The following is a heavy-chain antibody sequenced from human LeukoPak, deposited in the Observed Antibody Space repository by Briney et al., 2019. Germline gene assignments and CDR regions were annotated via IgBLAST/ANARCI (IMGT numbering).Heavy chain of an antibody. J-gene: IGHJ4*02. V-gene: IGHV3-23*01. CDR1: GFTLSSYA. D-gene: IGHD2-15*01. CDR3: AKAPVTTCRGAFCYPLDY. CDR2: ISDTGNT. Sequence: GGSLRLSCAASGFTLSSYAMSWVRQAPGKGLEWVSAISDTGNTYHADSVKGRFTISRDSSKNTLFLQMNRLRPEDAAVYYCAKAPVTTCRGAFCYPLDYWGLGTLVTVSS.